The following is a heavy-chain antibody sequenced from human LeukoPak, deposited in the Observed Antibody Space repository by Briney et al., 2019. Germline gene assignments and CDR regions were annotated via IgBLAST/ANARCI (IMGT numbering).Heavy chain of an antibody. D-gene: IGHD1-26*01. CDR2: INHSGST. V-gene: IGHV4-34*01. CDR3: ARGQGGATSFDY. Sequence: SETLSLTCAVYGGSFSGYYWSWIRQPPGKGLEWIGEINHSGSTNYNPSLKSRVTISVDTSKNQFSLKLSSVTAADTAVDYCARGQGGATSFDYWGQGTLVTVSS. J-gene: IGHJ4*02. CDR1: GGSFSGYY.